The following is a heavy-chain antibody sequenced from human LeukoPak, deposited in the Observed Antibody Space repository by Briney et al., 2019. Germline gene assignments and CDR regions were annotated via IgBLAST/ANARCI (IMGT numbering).Heavy chain of an antibody. V-gene: IGHV3-21*01. CDR1: GFTFSSYS. D-gene: IGHD6-19*01. CDR2: ISSSSSYI. Sequence: GGSLRLSCAASGFTFSSYSMNWVRQAPGKGLEWVSSISSSSSYIYYADSVKGRFTISRDNAKNSLYLQMNSLRAEDTAVYYCARGSFSGPDFDYWGQGTLVTVSS. J-gene: IGHJ4*02. CDR3: ARGSFSGPDFDY.